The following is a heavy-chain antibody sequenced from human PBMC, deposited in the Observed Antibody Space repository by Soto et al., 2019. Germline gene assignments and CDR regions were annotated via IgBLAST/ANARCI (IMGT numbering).Heavy chain of an antibody. J-gene: IGHJ6*02. CDR3: ARWGYSSGWYYYYYGMDV. Sequence: VQLLESGGGLVQPGGSLRLSCAGSGFTFSNYAMRWVRQAPGKGLEWVSAISGHGDSPYYADSVGGRFTISRDNAKNSLYLQMNSLRAEDTAVYYCARWGYSSGWYYYYYGMDVWGQGTTVTVSS. CDR1: GFTFSNYA. V-gene: IGHV3-23*01. D-gene: IGHD6-19*01. CDR2: ISGHGDSP.